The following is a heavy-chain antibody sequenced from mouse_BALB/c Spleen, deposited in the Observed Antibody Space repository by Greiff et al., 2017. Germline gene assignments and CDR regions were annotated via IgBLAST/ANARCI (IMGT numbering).Heavy chain of an antibody. V-gene: IGHV1-63*02. J-gene: IGHJ3*01. CDR1: GYTFTNYW. CDR3: ARDSSGPWFAY. CDR2: IYPGGGYT. D-gene: IGHD3-2*01. Sequence: QVQLQQSGAELVRPGTSVKISCKASGYTFTNYWLGWVKQRPGHGLEWIGDIYPGGGYTNYNEKFKGKATLTADTSSSTAYMQLSSLTSEDSAVYFCARDSSGPWFAYWGQGTLVTVSA.